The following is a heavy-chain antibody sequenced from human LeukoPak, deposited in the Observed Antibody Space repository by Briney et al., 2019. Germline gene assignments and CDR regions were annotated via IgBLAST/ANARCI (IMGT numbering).Heavy chain of an antibody. V-gene: IGHV3-23*01. CDR3: ARRGIVIRGVLIMGFHKAAYYIDH. CDR2: IRDSGGGK. Sequence: PGGSLRLSCVVSGITVSNYDMIWVRQAPGKGLEWVSGIRDSGGGKNYAYSVKGRFTISRDNSKNTVYLQMNSLRAEDTALYFCARRGIVIRGVLIMGFHKAAYYIDHCGQGILVTVSS. CDR1: GITVSNYD. D-gene: IGHD3-10*01. J-gene: IGHJ4*02.